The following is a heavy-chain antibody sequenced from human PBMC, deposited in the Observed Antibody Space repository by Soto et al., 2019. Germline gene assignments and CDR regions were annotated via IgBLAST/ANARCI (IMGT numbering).Heavy chain of an antibody. V-gene: IGHV3-49*03. J-gene: IGHJ4*02. CDR1: GFTFGDYA. D-gene: IGHD3-22*01. CDR3: TRAEATYYYDSSGYYRGSASYYFDY. Sequence: PGGSLRLSCTASGFTFGDYAMSWFRQAPGKGLEWVGFIRSKAYGGTTEYAASVKGRFTISRDDSKSIAYLQMNSLKTEDTAVYYCTRAEATYYYDSSGYYRGSASYYFDYWGQGTLVTVSS. CDR2: IRSKAYGGTT.